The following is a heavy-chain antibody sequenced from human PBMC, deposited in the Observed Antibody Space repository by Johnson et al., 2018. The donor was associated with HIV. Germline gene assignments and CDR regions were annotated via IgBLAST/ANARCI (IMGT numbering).Heavy chain of an antibody. CDR2: ISYDGSNK. CDR3: AKDRGIGDYARAFHI. J-gene: IGHJ3*02. D-gene: IGHD4-17*01. Sequence: QVQLVESGGGVVQPGRSLRLSCVASGFTFRARQAPGKGLEWVAVISYDGSNKYYADSVKGRFTISRDNSKNTLYLQMNSLRAEDTALYYCAKDRGIGDYARAFHIWGQGTLVTVSS. V-gene: IGHV3-30*18. CDR1: GFTF.